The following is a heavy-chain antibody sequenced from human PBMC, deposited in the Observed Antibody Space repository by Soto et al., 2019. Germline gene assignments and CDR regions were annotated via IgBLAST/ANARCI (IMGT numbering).Heavy chain of an antibody. CDR2: INHSGST. CDR1: GGSFSGYN. V-gene: IGHV4-34*01. CDR3: SRAGYTYGFDY. Sequence: QVQLQQWGAGLLKPTETLSLTSGVYGGSFSGYNWSWIRQPAGKGLEWIGEINHSGSTNYNPSLTTRVTTSVDTSKTQFSLKLNSVTAADTAVYYCSRAGYTYGFDYWGQGTLVTVSS. D-gene: IGHD5-18*01. J-gene: IGHJ4*02.